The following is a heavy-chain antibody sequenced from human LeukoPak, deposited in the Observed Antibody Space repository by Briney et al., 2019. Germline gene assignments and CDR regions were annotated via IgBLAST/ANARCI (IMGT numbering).Heavy chain of an antibody. Sequence: PSETLSLTCTVSGGSISSSSYYWGWIRQPPGKGLEWIGSIYYSGSTYYNPSLKSRVTISVDTSTNQFSLKLSSVTAADTAVYYCATLALGGYDILTGLPTFDYWGQGTLVTVSS. CDR3: ATLALGGYDILTGLPTFDY. D-gene: IGHD3-9*01. V-gene: IGHV4-39*01. J-gene: IGHJ4*02. CDR1: GGSISSSSYY. CDR2: IYYSGST.